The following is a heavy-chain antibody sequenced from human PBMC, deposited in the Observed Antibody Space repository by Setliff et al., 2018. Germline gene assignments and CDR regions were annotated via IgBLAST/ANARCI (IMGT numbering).Heavy chain of an antibody. CDR1: GASFSAYH. Sequence: SETLSLTCAVYGASFSAYHWSWIRQSPGTGLEWIGSIYYSGSTYYNPSLKSRVTISVDTSKNQFSLKLSSVTAADTAVYYCARSPGRGGYYYLTLYYWGQGTLVTVSS. CDR2: IYYSGST. J-gene: IGHJ4*02. D-gene: IGHD3-22*01. CDR3: ARSPGRGGYYYLTLYY. V-gene: IGHV4-34*01.